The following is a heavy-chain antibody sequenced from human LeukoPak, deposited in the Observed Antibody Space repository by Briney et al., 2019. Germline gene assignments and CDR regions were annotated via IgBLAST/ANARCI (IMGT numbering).Heavy chain of an antibody. CDR2: ISYDGSNK. CDR3: AKGYSSKTYYFDY. Sequence: GGSLRLSCAASGFTFSSYAMHWVRQAPGKGLEWVAVISYDGSNKYYADSVKGRFTISRDNSKNTLYLQMNSLRAEDTAVYYCAKGYSSKTYYFDYWGQGTPVTVSS. CDR1: GFTFSSYA. D-gene: IGHD6-13*01. V-gene: IGHV3-30-3*01. J-gene: IGHJ4*02.